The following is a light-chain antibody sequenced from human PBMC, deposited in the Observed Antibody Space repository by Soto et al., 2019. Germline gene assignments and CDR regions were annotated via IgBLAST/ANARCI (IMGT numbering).Light chain of an antibody. CDR3: QQRSNWIT. CDR1: QSVSSN. Sequence: EIVMTQSPATLSVSPGERATLSCRASQSVSSNLAWYQQKPGQAPRLLIYGASTRATGIPARFSGSGSGTEFTLTISSLEPEDFAVYYCQQRSNWITFGQGTRLE. CDR2: GAS. V-gene: IGKV3-15*01. J-gene: IGKJ5*01.